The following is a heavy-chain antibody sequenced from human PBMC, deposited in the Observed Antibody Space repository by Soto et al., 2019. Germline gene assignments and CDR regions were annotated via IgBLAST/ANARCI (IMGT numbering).Heavy chain of an antibody. D-gene: IGHD2-21*01. CDR3: TGASDCGGGTCRSGHRYYGLDA. V-gene: IGHV3-74*01. CDR2: INPDGTNT. J-gene: IGHJ6*02. CDR1: EFTFGNYW. Sequence: EVQLVGSGGDSVQPGGSLRLSCAASEFTFGNYWMHWVRQSPGKGLVWVSRINPDGTNTDYADSVMGRFTVSRDNDENTVYLQMGSLRGEDTAVYYCTGASDCGGGTCRSGHRYYGLDAWGQGITVTVSS.